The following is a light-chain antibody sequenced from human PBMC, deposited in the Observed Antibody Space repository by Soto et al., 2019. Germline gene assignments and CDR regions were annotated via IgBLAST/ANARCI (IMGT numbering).Light chain of an antibody. CDR3: SSYAGTTTVV. V-gene: IGLV2-8*01. J-gene: IGLJ2*01. Sequence: QSVLTQPPSASGSPGQSVTISCTGTSSDVGGYNSVSWYQQHPGNAPKLMIYEVSRRPSGVPDRFSGSKSGNTASLTVSGLQAEDEADYYCSSYAGTTTVVFGGGTKLTVL. CDR2: EVS. CDR1: SSDVGGYNS.